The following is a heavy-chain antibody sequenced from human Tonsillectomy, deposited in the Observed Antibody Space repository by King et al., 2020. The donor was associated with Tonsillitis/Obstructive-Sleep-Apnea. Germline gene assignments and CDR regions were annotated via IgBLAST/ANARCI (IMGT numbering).Heavy chain of an antibody. CDR2: INPSSGVT. CDR1: GYTFTWYY. CDR3: ARDDVVGRYIDS. D-gene: IGHD1-14*01. Sequence: QLVQSGAEGKTPGASVKVSCKASGYTFTWYYIHWVRQARGQGLEWMGIINPSSGVTRYAQKFQGRVTMTTDTSASTVYLDLSSLRSEDTAVYYCARDDVVGRYIDSWGQGTLVTVSS. J-gene: IGHJ4*02. V-gene: IGHV1-46*01.